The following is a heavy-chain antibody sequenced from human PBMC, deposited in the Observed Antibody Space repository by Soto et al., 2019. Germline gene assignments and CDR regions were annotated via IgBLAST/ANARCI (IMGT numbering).Heavy chain of an antibody. CDR2: ISGSGGST. D-gene: IGHD3-22*01. J-gene: IGHJ3*02. CDR1: GFTFSSYA. CDR3: ATAEGGTMTNLAEDAFDI. V-gene: IGHV3-23*01. Sequence: PGGSLRLSCAASGFTFSSYAMSWVRQAPGKGLEWVSAISGSGGSTYYADSVKGRFTISRDNSKNTLYLQMNSLRAEDTAVYYCATAEGGTMTNLAEDAFDIWGQGTMVTVSS.